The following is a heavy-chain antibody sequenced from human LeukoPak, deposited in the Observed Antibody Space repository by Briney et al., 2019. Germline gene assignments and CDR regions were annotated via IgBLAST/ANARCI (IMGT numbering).Heavy chain of an antibody. J-gene: IGHJ5*02. CDR2: IYHSGST. CDR3: AREGYDILTGYYCHWLDP. V-gene: IGHV4-38-2*02. CDR1: AYSISGGNY. Sequence: TSETLSLTSTVSAYSISGGNYWGWTRRPPGKGLGWIGTIYHSGSTNYNPPLKSRVTIPVDTSKNQFSLKLSSVTAADTAVYYCAREGYDILTGYYCHWLDPWGERTRVSV. D-gene: IGHD3-9*01.